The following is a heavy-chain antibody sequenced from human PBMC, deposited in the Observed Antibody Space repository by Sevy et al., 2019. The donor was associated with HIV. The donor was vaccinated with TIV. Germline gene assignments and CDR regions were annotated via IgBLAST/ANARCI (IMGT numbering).Heavy chain of an antibody. D-gene: IGHD6-19*01. CDR2: IYHSGYS. CDR3: ARAIGTQVAGLYYFDY. V-gene: IGHV4-38-2*01. CDR1: GYSISSDYY. J-gene: IGHJ4*02. Sequence: SETLSLTCAVSGYSISSDYYWGWIRQPPGKGLKWIGSIYHSGYSYYNPSLKSRVTISVDTSKNQFSLKLSSVIAADTAVFYCARAIGTQVAGLYYFDYWRQGTLVTVSS.